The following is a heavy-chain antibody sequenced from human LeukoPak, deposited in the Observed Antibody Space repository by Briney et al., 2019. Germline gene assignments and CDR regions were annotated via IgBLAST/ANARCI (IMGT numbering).Heavy chain of an antibody. CDR1: GFTFGSYT. CDR2: ISRRSTYI. D-gene: IGHD3-10*01. Sequence: GGSLRLSCAASGFTFGSYTMNWVRQAPGKGLEWVSSISRRSTYIYYADSVKGRFTISRDNAKNSLYLQMNSLRAEDTAVYYCAHLPSSGTGIVDYWGQGTLVTVSS. J-gene: IGHJ4*02. V-gene: IGHV3-21*01. CDR3: AHLPSSGTGIVDY.